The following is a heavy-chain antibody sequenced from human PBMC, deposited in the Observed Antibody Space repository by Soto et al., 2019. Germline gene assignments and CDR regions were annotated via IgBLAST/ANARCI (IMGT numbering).Heavy chain of an antibody. V-gene: IGHV4-61*01. CDR3: AREYSNSAAAFDH. CDR2: IYYNGNT. CDR1: GGSVNSDSYY. Sequence: QVRLQESGPGLVKTSETLSLTCIVSGGSVNSDSYYWSWMRQPPGKALEWIGYIYYNGNTNYNPSRKTRVTISVDTSRNQFSLNLSSVTASDTAVFYCAREYSNSAAAFDHWGRGTLVTVSS. J-gene: IGHJ4*02. D-gene: IGHD6-6*01.